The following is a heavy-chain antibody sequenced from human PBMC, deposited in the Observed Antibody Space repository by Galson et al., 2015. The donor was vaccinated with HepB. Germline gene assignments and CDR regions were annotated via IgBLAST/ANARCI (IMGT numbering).Heavy chain of an antibody. CDR2: IHYSGST. CDR3: ARLGLATYNNYLADI. J-gene: IGHJ1*01. D-gene: IGHD4-11*01. Sequence: SETLSLTCTVSGDSISSYYWSWIRQPPGKELEWIGYIHYSGSTNYNPSLTGRVSISIDSSKTHYSLKLSSVTAADTAVYYCARLGLATYNNYLADIWGQGTLVTVSS. CDR1: GDSISSYY. V-gene: IGHV4-59*01.